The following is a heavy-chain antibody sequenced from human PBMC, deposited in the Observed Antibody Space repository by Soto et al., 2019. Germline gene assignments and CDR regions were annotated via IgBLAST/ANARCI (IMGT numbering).Heavy chain of an antibody. CDR3: AKKGSVPAAMSYYYYYMDV. D-gene: IGHD2-2*01. CDR1: SGSISSSNW. V-gene: IGHV4-4*02. CDR2: IYHSGST. Sequence: PSETLSLTCAVSSGSISSSNWWSWVRPPPGKGLEWIGEIYHSGSTNYNPSLKSRVTISVDKSKNQFSLKLSSVTAADTAVYYCAKKGSVPAAMSYYYYYMDVWGKGTTVTVSS. J-gene: IGHJ6*03.